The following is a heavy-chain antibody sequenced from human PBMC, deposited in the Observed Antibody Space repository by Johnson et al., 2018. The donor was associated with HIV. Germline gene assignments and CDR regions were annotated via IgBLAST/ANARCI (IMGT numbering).Heavy chain of an antibody. Sequence: EQLVVSGGGVVRPGGSLRLSCAASGFTFDDYGMSWVRQAPGKGLEWVGRIRGRANTYATAYAASLKGSFTISRDDSTNTAYLQMNSLRAEDTAVYYCATSVEQWLVWNAFDIWGQGTMVTVSS. CDR2: IRGRANTYAT. V-gene: IGHV3-73*01. CDR3: ATSVEQWLVWNAFDI. J-gene: IGHJ3*02. CDR1: GFTFDDYG. D-gene: IGHD6-19*01.